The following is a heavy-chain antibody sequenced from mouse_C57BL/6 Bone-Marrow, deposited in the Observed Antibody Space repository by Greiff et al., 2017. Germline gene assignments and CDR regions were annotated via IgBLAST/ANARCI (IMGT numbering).Heavy chain of an antibody. J-gene: IGHJ3*01. CDR1: GYTFTDYE. Sequence: QVQLKQSGAELVRPGASVTLSCKASGYTFTDYEMHWVKQTPVHGLEWIGAIDPETGGTAYNQKFKGKAILTADKSSSTAYMELRSLTSEDSAVYYCTNSSGYGFAYWGQGTLVTVSA. D-gene: IGHD3-2*02. CDR2: IDPETGGT. V-gene: IGHV1-15*01. CDR3: TNSSGYGFAY.